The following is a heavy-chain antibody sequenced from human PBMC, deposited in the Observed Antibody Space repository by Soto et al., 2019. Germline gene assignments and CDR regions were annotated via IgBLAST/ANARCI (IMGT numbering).Heavy chain of an antibody. Sequence: EVQVLDSGGGLVQPGGSQRLSCEASGFTFSNYAMSWVLQAPGKGLEWVSTISATGSTLYADSVKGRFTISRDNSKNTVYLQMNFLRAEDTAVYYCAKVSNKWAVAQRGYFDYWGQGTLVTVSS. J-gene: IGHJ4*02. D-gene: IGHD6-19*01. CDR3: AKVSNKWAVAQRGYFDY. V-gene: IGHV3-23*01. CDR2: ISATGST. CDR1: GFTFSNYA.